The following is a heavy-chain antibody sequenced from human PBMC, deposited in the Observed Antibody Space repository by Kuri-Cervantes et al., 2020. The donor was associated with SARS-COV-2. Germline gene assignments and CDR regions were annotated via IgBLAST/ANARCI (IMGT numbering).Heavy chain of an antibody. CDR1: GFTFSDYY. CDR2: ISSSGSTI. D-gene: IGHD5-24*01. J-gene: IGHJ4*02. Sequence: GESLKISCAASGFTFSDYYMSWIRQAPGKGLEWVSYISSSGSTIYYADSVKGRFTISRDNAKNSLYLQMNSLRAEDTAVYYCARLEMVRGVDYWGQGTLVTVSS. V-gene: IGHV3-11*01. CDR3: ARLEMVRGVDY.